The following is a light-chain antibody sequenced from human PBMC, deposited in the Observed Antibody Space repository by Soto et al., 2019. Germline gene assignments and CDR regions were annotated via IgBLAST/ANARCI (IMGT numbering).Light chain of an antibody. CDR3: QSYDGSLPYV. Sequence: QSVLTQPPSVSGAPGQRVTISCTGSSSNIGAGYDVHWYQQLPGTAPKLLIYGNSNRPSGVPDRFSGSKSGTSASLAITGLQAEDEADYYCQSYDGSLPYVFGTGTKLTVL. CDR1: SSNIGAGYD. CDR2: GNS. J-gene: IGLJ1*01. V-gene: IGLV1-40*01.